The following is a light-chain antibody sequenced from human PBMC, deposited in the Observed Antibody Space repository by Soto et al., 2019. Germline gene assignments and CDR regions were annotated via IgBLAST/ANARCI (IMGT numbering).Light chain of an antibody. CDR2: AAS. CDR3: QQYYSYPRT. V-gene: IGKV1-8*01. CDR1: QGISSY. J-gene: IGKJ1*01. Sequence: AIRMTQSPSSFSASTGDRVTITCRASQGISSYLAWYQQKPGKAPKLLIYAASTLQSGVPSRFSGSGSGTDVTLTISCLQSKDFATYYCQQYYSYPRTFGQGTKVEIK.